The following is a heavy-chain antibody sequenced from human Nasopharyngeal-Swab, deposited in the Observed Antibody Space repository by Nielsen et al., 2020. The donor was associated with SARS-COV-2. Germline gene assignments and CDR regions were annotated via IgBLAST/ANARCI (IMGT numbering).Heavy chain of an antibody. D-gene: IGHD3-22*01. V-gene: IGHV3-23*01. Sequence: GESLKISCAASGFTFSDYYMSWVRQAPGKGLEWVSAISGSGGSTYYADSVKGRFTISRDNSKNTLYLQMNSLRAEDTAVYYCAKDYGQGYDSSRYFDYWGQGTLVTVSS. J-gene: IGHJ4*02. CDR1: GFTFSDYY. CDR2: ISGSGGST. CDR3: AKDYGQGYDSSRYFDY.